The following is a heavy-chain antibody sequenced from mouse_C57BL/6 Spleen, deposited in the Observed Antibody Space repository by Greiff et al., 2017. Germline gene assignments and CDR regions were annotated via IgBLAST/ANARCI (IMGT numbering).Heavy chain of an antibody. CDR2: IDPSDSYT. Sequence: QLKQPGAELVMPGASVKLSCKASGYTFTSYWMHWVKQRPGQGLEWIGEIDPSDSYTNYNQKFKGKSTLTVDKSSSTAYMQLSSLTSEDSAVYYCARRDYSNSFYWYFDVWGTGTTVTVSS. D-gene: IGHD2-5*01. V-gene: IGHV1-69*01. CDR1: GYTFTSYW. J-gene: IGHJ1*03. CDR3: ARRDYSNSFYWYFDV.